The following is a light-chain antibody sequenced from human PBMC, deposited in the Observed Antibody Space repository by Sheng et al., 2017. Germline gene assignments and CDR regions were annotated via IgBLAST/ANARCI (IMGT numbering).Light chain of an antibody. J-gene: IGLJ3*02. CDR2: GVT. CDR1: SSDVGSYNL. V-gene: IGLV2-23*02. CDR3: CSYAGSSSWL. Sequence: QSALTQPASVSGSPGQSITISCTGASSDVGSYNLVSWYQHHPGKAPKLLIYGVTQRPSGVSYRFSSSKSGNSATLTISGLQAEDEADYHCCSYAGSSSWLFGGGTKVTVL.